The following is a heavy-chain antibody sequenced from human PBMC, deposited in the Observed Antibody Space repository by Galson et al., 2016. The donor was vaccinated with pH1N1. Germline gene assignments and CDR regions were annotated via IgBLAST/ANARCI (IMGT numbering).Heavy chain of an antibody. CDR2: IWLGGSLI. Sequence: QSGAEVKKPGESLKISCKGSGYKFASSWIVWVRQMPGKGLEWMGIIWLGGSLIRYKLSFQGQVTISADKSINIVYLEWSSLKASDTATYYCARQNDYGDYRGDAFDIWGQGTLVTVSS. CDR3: ARQNDYGDYRGDAFDI. V-gene: IGHV5-51*01. J-gene: IGHJ3*02. CDR1: GYKFASSW. D-gene: IGHD4-17*01.